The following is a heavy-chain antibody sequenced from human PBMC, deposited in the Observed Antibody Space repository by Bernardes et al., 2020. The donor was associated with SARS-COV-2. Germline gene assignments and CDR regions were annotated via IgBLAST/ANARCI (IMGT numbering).Heavy chain of an antibody. V-gene: IGHV3-23*01. Sequence: GGSLRLSCAASGFTFSSYAMTWVRQAPGKGLEWVSGISGSGNNTYYADSVKGRLTISRDNSKNTLYLQMNSLRAEDTAVYYCAKDFLGWELGFDYWGQGTLVTVSS. CDR1: GFTFSSYA. D-gene: IGHD1-26*01. CDR2: ISGSGNNT. CDR3: AKDFLGWELGFDY. J-gene: IGHJ4*02.